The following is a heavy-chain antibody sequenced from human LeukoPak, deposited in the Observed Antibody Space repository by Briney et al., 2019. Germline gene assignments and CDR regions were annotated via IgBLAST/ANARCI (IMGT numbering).Heavy chain of an antibody. V-gene: IGHV1-24*01. Sequence: ASVKVSCKVSGYTLTELSMHWVRQAPGKGLEWMGGFDPEDGETIYAQKFQGRVTMTEDTSTDTAYMELSSLRSEDTAVYYCARGVVRGVIIGAEYFQHWGQGTLVTVSS. CDR2: FDPEDGET. CDR3: ARGVVRGVIIGAEYFQH. CDR1: GYTLTELS. J-gene: IGHJ1*01. D-gene: IGHD3-10*01.